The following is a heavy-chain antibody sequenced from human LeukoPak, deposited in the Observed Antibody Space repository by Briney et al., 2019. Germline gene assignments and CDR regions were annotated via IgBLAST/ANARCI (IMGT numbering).Heavy chain of an antibody. V-gene: IGHV4-59*08. CDR2: GHYTGSS. Sequence: PSETLSLTCTVSRASISSYYWSWIRQPPGKGLEWIGFGHYTGSSNYNPSLKSRVTISVDTSKSQFSLKLSSVTAADTAVYYCARHGNRGYFSLQYWGQGALVTVSS. J-gene: IGHJ4*02. D-gene: IGHD3-22*01. CDR3: ARHGNRGYFSLQY. CDR1: RASISSYY.